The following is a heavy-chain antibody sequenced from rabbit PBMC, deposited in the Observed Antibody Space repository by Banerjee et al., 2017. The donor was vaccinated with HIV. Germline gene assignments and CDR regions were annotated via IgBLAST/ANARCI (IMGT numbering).Heavy chain of an antibody. CDR1: GFTISSSYY. CDR2: IYAGSSGNT. CDR3: VRGQYTYGFAGYAFANGGFTRLDL. J-gene: IGHJ3*01. V-gene: IGHV1S45*01. D-gene: IGHD6-1*01. Sequence: QEQLEESGGGLVQPEGSLALTCKASGFTISSSYYMCWFRQAPGKGPEWIACIYAGSSGNTYYASWAKGRFTISKTSSITVTLQMTSLTAADTATYFCVRGQYTYGFAGYAFANGGFTRLDLWGQGTLVTVS.